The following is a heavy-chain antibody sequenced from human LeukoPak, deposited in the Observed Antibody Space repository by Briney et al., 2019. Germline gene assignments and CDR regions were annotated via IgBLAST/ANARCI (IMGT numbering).Heavy chain of an antibody. CDR2: IFYNEGT. CDR3: ASSRLRASYFDY. V-gene: IGHV4-61*01. Sequence: SETLSLTCTVSGYSISSGYYWSWIRQPPGKGLEWIGYIFYNEGTSYNPSLKSRVTISVDTSKNQFSLKLSSVTAADTAVYYCASSRLRASYFDYWGQGTLVTVSS. D-gene: IGHD6-25*01. J-gene: IGHJ4*02. CDR1: GYSISSGYY.